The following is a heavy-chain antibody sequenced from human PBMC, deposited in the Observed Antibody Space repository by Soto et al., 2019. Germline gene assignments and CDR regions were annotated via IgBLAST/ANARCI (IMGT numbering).Heavy chain of an antibody. D-gene: IGHD7-27*01. J-gene: IGHJ6*02. CDR2: IKSKTDGGTT. CDR1: GFTFSNAW. V-gene: IGHV3-15*07. Sequence: PGGSLRLSCAASGFTFSNAWMNWVRQAPWKGLEWVGRIKSKTDGGTTDYAAPVKGRFTISRDDSKNTLYLQMNSLKTEDTAVYYCTTDLLTNWGSGRPGYYGMDVWGQGTTVTVSS. CDR3: TTDLLTNWGSGRPGYYGMDV.